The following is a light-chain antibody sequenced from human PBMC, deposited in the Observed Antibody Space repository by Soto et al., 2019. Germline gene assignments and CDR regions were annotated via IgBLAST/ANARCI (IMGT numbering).Light chain of an antibody. CDR2: AAS. CDR1: QGISSY. V-gene: IGKV1-9*01. J-gene: IGKJ4*01. Sequence: DIQLTQSPSFLSASVGDRVTITCRASQGISSYLAWYQQKPGKAPKLLIYAASTLQSGVPSRFSGSGPGTEFTLTISSLQPEDFATDYCQQLNSYPPIFGGGTKVEIK. CDR3: QQLNSYPPI.